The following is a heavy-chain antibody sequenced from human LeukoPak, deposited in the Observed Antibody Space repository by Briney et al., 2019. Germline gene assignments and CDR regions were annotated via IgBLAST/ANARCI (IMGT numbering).Heavy chain of an antibody. Sequence: ASVKVSCKVSGYIFSELSMHWVRQAPGQGLEWMGGFNPEDGETFYAQKFQGRVNMTEDTSTDTAYMELSSLSYDDTAVYYCAREANPRRFDYWGQGTLVTVSS. V-gene: IGHV1-24*01. D-gene: IGHD4/OR15-4a*01. J-gene: IGHJ4*02. CDR1: GYIFSELS. CDR2: FNPEDGET. CDR3: AREANPRRFDY.